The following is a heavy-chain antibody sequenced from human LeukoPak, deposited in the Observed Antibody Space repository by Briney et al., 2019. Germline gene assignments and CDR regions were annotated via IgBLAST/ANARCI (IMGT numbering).Heavy chain of an antibody. D-gene: IGHD3-22*01. CDR2: MRRNSDGGTI. V-gene: IGHV3-15*07. J-gene: IGHJ5*02. CDR3: ATDFYDTT. Sequence: GGSLRLSCATSGFSFSDAWMNWVRQAPGKGLEWVGRMRRNSDGGTIDYAAPVKGRFALSRDDSKNTLYLHMSSLQTEDTAVYYCATDFYDTTWGQGTLVTVSS. CDR1: GFSFSDAW.